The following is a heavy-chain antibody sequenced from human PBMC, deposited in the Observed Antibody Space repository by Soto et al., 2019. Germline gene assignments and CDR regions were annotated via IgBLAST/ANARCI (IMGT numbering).Heavy chain of an antibody. CDR2: IYYSGST. D-gene: IGHD2-2*01. J-gene: IGHJ5*02. V-gene: IGHV4-31*03. CDR3: ARKSRYCSSTSCYSNWFDP. Sequence: SETLSLTCPVSGGSISSGGYYCNWIRQHPGKGLEWIGYIYYSGSTYYNPSLKSRVTISVDTSKNQFSLKLSSVTAADTAVNYCARKSRYCSSTSCYSNWFDPWGQGTLVTVSS. CDR1: GGSISSGGYY.